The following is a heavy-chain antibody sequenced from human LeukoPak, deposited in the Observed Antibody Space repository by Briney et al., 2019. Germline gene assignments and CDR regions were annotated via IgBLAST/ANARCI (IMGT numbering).Heavy chain of an antibody. CDR3: ARAGGSGSYYMRNWFVP. V-gene: IGHV1-2*02. CDR1: VHTFTVYY. D-gene: IGHD3-10*01. Sequence: ASVKLSCKASVHTFTVYYMHWVRQARGQGREWVGWVNPHSGGANYAQKFEGRVTITRDTPISTAYMELSRLRSDHTDVYYCARAGGSGSYYMRNWFVPWGEGTLVTVSS. J-gene: IGHJ5*02. CDR2: VNPHSGGA.